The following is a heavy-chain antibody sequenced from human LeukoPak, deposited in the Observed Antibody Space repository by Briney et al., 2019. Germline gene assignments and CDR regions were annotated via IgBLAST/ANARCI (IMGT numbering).Heavy chain of an antibody. CDR3: ARGPVSSSRWYSTYYYYFYMDV. Sequence: SETLSLTCSVSDDSITMYYWTWIRQPPGKGLEWIGYVDHTGGTNFNPSLNGRVSISTYTTKNLFSLRLRSVTAADTAVYFCARGPVSSSRWYSTYYYYFYMDVWGKGTTVTVSS. V-gene: IGHV4-59*01. CDR1: DDSITMYY. CDR2: VDHTGGT. J-gene: IGHJ6*03. D-gene: IGHD6-13*01.